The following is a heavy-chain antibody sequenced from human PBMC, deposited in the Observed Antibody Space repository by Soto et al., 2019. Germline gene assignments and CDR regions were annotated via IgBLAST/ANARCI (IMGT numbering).Heavy chain of an antibody. CDR3: AAALSGYTPNYDY. CDR2: ISDSGGST. Sequence: GGSLRLSCVASGFTFTNYGMNWVRQAPGKGLEWVSAISDSGGSTLYADSAKGRFTISRDNSKNTLYLQMNGLRSEDTAIYYCAAALSGYTPNYDYWGQGTPVTVSS. CDR1: GFTFTNYG. V-gene: IGHV3-23*01. D-gene: IGHD5-18*01. J-gene: IGHJ4*02.